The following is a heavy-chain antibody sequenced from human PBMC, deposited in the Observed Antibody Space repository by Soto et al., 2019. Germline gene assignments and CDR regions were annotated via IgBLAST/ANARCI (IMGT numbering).Heavy chain of an antibody. CDR3: VGGEDPEGRYNWFDT. V-gene: IGHV1-46*01. CDR1: GDTFSSQY. J-gene: IGHJ5*02. Sequence: ASVKVSCKSFGDTFSSQYIHWVRQAPGQGLEWVGLINPSRATTTISQKFQGRVTLTSDTSTRTVYMELSSLRSGDTAIYFCVGGEDPEGRYNWFDTWGQGTLVTVSS. CDR2: INPSRATT.